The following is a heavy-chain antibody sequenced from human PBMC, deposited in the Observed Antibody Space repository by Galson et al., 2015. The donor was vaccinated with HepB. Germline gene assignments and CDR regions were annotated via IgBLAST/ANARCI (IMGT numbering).Heavy chain of an antibody. J-gene: IGHJ4*02. CDR2: IYHSGDA. CDR1: GASIRTLDW. V-gene: IGHV4/OR15-8*01. Sequence: SETLSLTCAVSGASIRTLDWWSWVRQSPGKRLEWIGQIYHSGDANYNPSFKSRVTMSVDTSKNQFSLKLSSVTAADTAVYYCARTGRSKWELMSWGQGTLVTVSS. D-gene: IGHD1-26*01. CDR3: ARTGRSKWELMS.